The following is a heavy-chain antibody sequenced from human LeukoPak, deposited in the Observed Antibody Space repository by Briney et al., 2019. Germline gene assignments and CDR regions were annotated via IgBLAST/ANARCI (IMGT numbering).Heavy chain of an antibody. Sequence: GESLKISCKGSGYSLTSYWIGWVRQMPGKGLEWMGTIYPGDSDTRYSPSFQGQVTISADKSISTAYLQWSSLKASDTAMYYCARSSPRYYYDSSGYYWVYWGQGTMVTVSS. CDR3: ARSSPRYYYDSSGYYWVY. CDR2: IYPGDSDT. J-gene: IGHJ3*01. D-gene: IGHD3-22*01. V-gene: IGHV5-51*01. CDR1: GYSLTSYW.